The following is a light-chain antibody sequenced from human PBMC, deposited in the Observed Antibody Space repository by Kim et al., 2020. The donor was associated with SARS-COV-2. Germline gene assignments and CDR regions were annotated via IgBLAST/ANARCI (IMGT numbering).Light chain of an antibody. CDR1: MLARKY. CDR3: FSASDNNLV. CDR2: RDT. J-gene: IGLJ3*02. Sequence: SYELTQPSSVSVSPGQTARITCSGDMLARKYARWFQQKAGQAPVMVIYRDTERPSGIPGRFSGSNSGTTVTLTISGAQVEDEADYYCFSASDNNLVFGGGTQLTVL. V-gene: IGLV3-27*01.